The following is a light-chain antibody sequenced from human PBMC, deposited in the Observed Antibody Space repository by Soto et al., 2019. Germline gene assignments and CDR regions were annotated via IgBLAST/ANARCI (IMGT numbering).Light chain of an antibody. J-gene: IGKJ4*01. CDR2: LGS. CDR3: MQVLRTPLT. Sequence: DIVMTQSPLSLPVTPGEPASISCRSSHSLLFSNGYNYLGWYLQKPGQSPQLLIYLGSYRASGVPARFRGSGTGTDFTLKISRVEAEDVGIYYCMQVLRTPLTFGGGTKVEIK. V-gene: IGKV2-28*01. CDR1: HSLLFSNGYNY.